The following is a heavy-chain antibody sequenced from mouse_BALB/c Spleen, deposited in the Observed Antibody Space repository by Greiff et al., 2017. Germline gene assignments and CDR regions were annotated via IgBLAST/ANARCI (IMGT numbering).Heavy chain of an antibody. CDR1: GFSLTSYG. Sequence: VQLQQSGPGLVQPSQSLSITCTVSGFSLTSYGVHWVRQSPGKGLEWLGVIWSGGSTDYNAAFISRLSISKDNSKSQVFFKMNSLQANDTAIYYCARQVPFAYWGQGTLVTVSA. J-gene: IGHJ3*01. V-gene: IGHV2-2*02. CDR3: ARQVPFAY. CDR2: IWSGGST.